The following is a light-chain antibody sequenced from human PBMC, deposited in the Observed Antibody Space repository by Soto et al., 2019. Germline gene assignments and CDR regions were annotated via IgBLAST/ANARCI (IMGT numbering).Light chain of an antibody. J-gene: IGKJ1*01. CDR1: QSVSTY. CDR3: QQYGSSGT. V-gene: IGKV3-20*01. Sequence: IVLTQSPATLSFSPGERATHSYRASQSVSTYLAWYQQKPGQAPRLLIHDASNRATGIPVRFSGSGSGTDFTLTISRLEPEDFAVYYCQQYGSSGTFGQGTKVDIK. CDR2: DAS.